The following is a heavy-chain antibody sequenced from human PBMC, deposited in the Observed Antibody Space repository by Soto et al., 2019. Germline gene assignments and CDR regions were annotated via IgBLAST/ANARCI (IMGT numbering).Heavy chain of an antibody. J-gene: IGHJ4*02. CDR2: ISTYNGNT. D-gene: IGHD3-3*01. Sequence: ASVKVFCKASGYPFTTYGITWVRQAPGQGLEWMGWISTYNGNTNYAQSLQGRVTMTRETSSTTAYMELRSLRSDDAAVYYCARVMTTFGVVSKGPDHWGQGTLVTVSS. V-gene: IGHV1-18*04. CDR3: ARVMTTFGVVSKGPDH. CDR1: GYPFTTYG.